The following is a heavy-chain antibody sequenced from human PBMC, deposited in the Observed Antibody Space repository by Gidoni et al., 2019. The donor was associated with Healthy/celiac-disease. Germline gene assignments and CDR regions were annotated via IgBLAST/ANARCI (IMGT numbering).Heavy chain of an antibody. D-gene: IGHD2-15*01. CDR3: ARKVVAATPRSVGNWFDP. Sequence: STYYNPSLKSRVTISVDTSKNQFSLKLSSVTAADTAVYYCARKVVAATPRSVGNWFDPWGQGTLVTVSS. CDR2: ST. V-gene: IGHV4-39*01. J-gene: IGHJ5*02.